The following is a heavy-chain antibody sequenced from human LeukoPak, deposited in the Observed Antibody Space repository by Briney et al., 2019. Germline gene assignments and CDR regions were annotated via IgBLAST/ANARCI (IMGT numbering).Heavy chain of an antibody. D-gene: IGHD3-10*01. CDR1: GGSISSSNSY. CDR2: IYYSGSTSYYSGST. J-gene: IGHJ4*02. Sequence: PSETLSLTCTVSGGSISSSNSYWGWIRQPPGKGLEWIGSIYYSGSTSYYSGSTYYNPSLKSRVTISVDTSKNQFSLRLSSVTAADTAVYYCARRTRLLWFGESQSPFDYWGQGTLVTVSS. V-gene: IGHV4-39*07. CDR3: ARRTRLLWFGESQSPFDY.